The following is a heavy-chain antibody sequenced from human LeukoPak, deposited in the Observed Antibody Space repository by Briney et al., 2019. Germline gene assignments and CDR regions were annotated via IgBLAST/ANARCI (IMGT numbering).Heavy chain of an antibody. V-gene: IGHV1-3*01. CDR3: ARGNYDFWSGYSTSNWFDP. CDR2: INAGNGNT. Sequence: ASVNVSCKASGYTFTSYAMHWVRQAPGQRLEWMGWINAGNGNTKYSQKFQGRVTITADESTSTAYMELSSLRSEDTAVYYCARGNYDFWSGYSTSNWFDPWGQGTLVTVSS. D-gene: IGHD3-3*01. J-gene: IGHJ5*02. CDR1: GYTFTSYA.